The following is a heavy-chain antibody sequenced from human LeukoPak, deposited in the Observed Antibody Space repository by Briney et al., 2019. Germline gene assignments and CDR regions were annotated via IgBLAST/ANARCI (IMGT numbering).Heavy chain of an antibody. CDR3: AVTYSSGYYYTSAHDAFDI. V-gene: IGHV1-69*11. J-gene: IGHJ3*02. D-gene: IGHD3-22*01. Sequence: SVKVSCKASGGTFSTYAINWVRQVPGHGLEWMGRIIPILSQVNYAQKFQGRVSITADESTSTAYMELSSLRSEDTAVYYCAVTYSSGYYYTSAHDAFDIWGQGTMVTVSS. CDR1: GGTFSTYA. CDR2: IIPILSQV.